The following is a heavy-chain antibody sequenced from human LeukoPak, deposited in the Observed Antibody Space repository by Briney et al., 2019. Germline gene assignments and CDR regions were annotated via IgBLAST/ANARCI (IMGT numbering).Heavy chain of an antibody. CDR1: GFTLSDNW. D-gene: IGHD2-15*01. CDR2: ISDNGGGT. CDR3: AKERSTVGTPLFDN. J-gene: IGHJ4*02. Sequence: GGSLRLSCVGSGFTLSDNWMTWVRLAPGRGLEWVSGISDNGGGTYYGDSVKGRFTISRDNSKNMLYLQMNGLRAEDTALYYCAKERSTVGTPLFDNWGQGILVTVSS. V-gene: IGHV3-23*01.